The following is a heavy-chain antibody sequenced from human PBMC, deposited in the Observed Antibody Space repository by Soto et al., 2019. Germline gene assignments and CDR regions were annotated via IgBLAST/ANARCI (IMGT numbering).Heavy chain of an antibody. J-gene: IGHJ6*02. Sequence: SETLSLTCTVSGGSISSGGYYWSWIRQHPGKGLEWIGYIYYSGSTYYNPSLKSRVTISVDTSKNQFSLKLSSVTAADTAVYYCASSSLGVSWYQKDYYYYGMDVWGQGTTVTVSS. CDR2: IYYSGST. D-gene: IGHD6-13*01. CDR3: ASSSLGVSWYQKDYYYYGMDV. CDR1: GGSISSGGYY. V-gene: IGHV4-31*03.